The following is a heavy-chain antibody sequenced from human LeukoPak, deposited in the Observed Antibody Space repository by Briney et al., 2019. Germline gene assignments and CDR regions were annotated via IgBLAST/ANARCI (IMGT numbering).Heavy chain of an antibody. CDR1: GGSISSYY. CDR3: ARVTSTSRYYYYGMDV. D-gene: IGHD2-2*01. CDR2: IYYSGST. Sequence: PSETLSLTCTVSGGSISSYYWSWIRQPPGKGLEWIGYIYYSGSTNYNPSLKSRVTISVDTSKNRFSLKLSSVTAADTAVYYCARVTSTSRYYYYGMDVWGQGTTVTVSS. V-gene: IGHV4-59*01. J-gene: IGHJ6*02.